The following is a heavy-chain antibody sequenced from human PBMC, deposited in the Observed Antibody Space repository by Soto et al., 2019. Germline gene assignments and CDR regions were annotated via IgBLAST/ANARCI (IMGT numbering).Heavy chain of an antibody. CDR3: ARDRHDINKRPQTSMAVAGTRRSYYYGMDV. CDR2: IIPIFGTA. Sequence: SVKVSCKASGGTFSSYAISWVRQAPGQGLEWMGGIIPIFGTANYAQKFQGRVTITADESTSTAYMELSSLRSEDTAVYYCARDRHDINKRPQTSMAVAGTRRSYYYGMDVWGQGTTVTVSS. V-gene: IGHV1-69*13. D-gene: IGHD6-19*01. J-gene: IGHJ6*02. CDR1: GGTFSSYA.